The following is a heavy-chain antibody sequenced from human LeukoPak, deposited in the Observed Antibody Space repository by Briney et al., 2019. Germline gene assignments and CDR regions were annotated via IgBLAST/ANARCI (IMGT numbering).Heavy chain of an antibody. CDR2: ISSSSSYI. V-gene: IGHV3-21*01. Sequence: GGSLRLSCATSGFTFSSYSMNWVRQAPGKGLKWVSSISSSSSYIYYADSVKGRFTISRDNAKNSLYLQMNSLRAEDTAVYYCARDTPNIDYWGQGTLVTVSS. J-gene: IGHJ4*02. CDR1: GFTFSSYS. CDR3: ARDTPNIDY.